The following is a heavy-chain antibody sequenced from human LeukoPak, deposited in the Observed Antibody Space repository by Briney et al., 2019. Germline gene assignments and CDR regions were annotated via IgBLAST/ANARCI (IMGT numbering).Heavy chain of an antibody. V-gene: IGHV1-8*01. CDR3: ARDGFYYYYYMDV. CDR1: GYTFTTYG. J-gene: IGHJ6*03. CDR2: ITPNNGNI. Sequence: ASVKVSCKASGYTFTTYGTTWVRQAPGQGLEWMGWITPNNGNINYAQKFQGRITMTRNTSISTAYMELSSLRSEDTAVYYCARDGFYYYYYMDVWGKGTTVTVSS. D-gene: IGHD5-24*01.